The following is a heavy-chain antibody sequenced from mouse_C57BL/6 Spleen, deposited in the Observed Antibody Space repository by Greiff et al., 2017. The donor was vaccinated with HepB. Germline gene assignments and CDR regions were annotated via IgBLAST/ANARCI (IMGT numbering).Heavy chain of an antibody. J-gene: IGHJ4*01. D-gene: IGHD2-1*01. Sequence: QVQLQQPGAELVKPGASVKLSCKAPGYTFTSYWMHWVKQRPGRGLEWIGRIEPNSGGTKYNEKFKSKATLTVDKPSSTAYMQLSSLTSEDSAVYYCAREEWELLYAMDYWGQGTSVTVSS. CDR2: IEPNSGGT. CDR3: AREEWELLYAMDY. V-gene: IGHV1-72*01. CDR1: GYTFTSYW.